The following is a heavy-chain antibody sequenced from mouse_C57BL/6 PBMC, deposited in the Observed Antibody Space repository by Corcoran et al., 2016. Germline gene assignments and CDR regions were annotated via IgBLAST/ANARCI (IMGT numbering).Heavy chain of an antibody. CDR2: INPNNGGT. D-gene: IGHD1-1*01. J-gene: IGHJ2*01. V-gene: IGHV1-18*01. Sequence: EVQLQQSGPELVKPGASVKIPCKASGYTFTDYNMDWVKQSHGKSLEWIGDINPNNGGTIYNQKFKGKATLTVDKSSSTAYMELRSLTSEDTAVYYCARNPSYYGSNLYYFDYWGQGTTLTVSS. CDR3: ARNPSYYGSNLYYFDY. CDR1: GYTFTDYN.